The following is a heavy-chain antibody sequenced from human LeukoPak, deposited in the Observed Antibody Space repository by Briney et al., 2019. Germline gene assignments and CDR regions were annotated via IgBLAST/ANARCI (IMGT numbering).Heavy chain of an antibody. CDR1: GGSFSGYY. Sequence: SETLSLTCAVYGGSFSGYYWSWIRQPPGKGLEWTGEINHSGSTNYNPSLKSRVTISVDTSKNQFSLKLSSVTAADTAVYYCAREKLYYYGSGTNWFDPWGQGTLVTVSS. J-gene: IGHJ5*02. CDR3: AREKLYYYGSGTNWFDP. V-gene: IGHV4-34*01. D-gene: IGHD3-10*01. CDR2: INHSGST.